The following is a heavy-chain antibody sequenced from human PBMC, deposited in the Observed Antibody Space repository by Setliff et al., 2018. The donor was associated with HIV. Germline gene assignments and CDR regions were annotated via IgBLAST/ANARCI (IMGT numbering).Heavy chain of an antibody. CDR1: GGSFSGYY. J-gene: IGHJ6*03. D-gene: IGHD1-7*01. CDR2: INHSGST. CDR3: ARGANWNYEDYYYYMDV. V-gene: IGHV4-34*01. Sequence: KPSETLSLTCAVYGGSFSGYYWSWIRQPPGKGLEWIGEINHSGSTNYNPSLKSRVTISVDTSKNQFSLKLSSVTAADTAVYYCARGANWNYEDYYYYMDVWGKGTTVTVS.